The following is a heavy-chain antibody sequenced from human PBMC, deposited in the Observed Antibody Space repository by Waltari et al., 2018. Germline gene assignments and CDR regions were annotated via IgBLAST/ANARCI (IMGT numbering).Heavy chain of an antibody. CDR1: GGSINTFL. CDR3: ARDLFLPSWSGFIDGFDI. CDR2: VSASAKT. D-gene: IGHD3-3*01. J-gene: IGHJ3*02. V-gene: IGHV4-4*07. Sequence: QVQLQESGPGLVKPSETLSLTCSVSGGSINTFLWNWIRQPAGKGLEWIGRVSASAKTNYIPSHNSAVTMSVYTSNNQVTLKLSSVTAADTALYYCARDLFLPSWSGFIDGFDIWGRGTVVTVSS.